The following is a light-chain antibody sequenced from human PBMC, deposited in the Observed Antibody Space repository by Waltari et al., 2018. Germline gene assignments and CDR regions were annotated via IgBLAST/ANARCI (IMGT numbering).Light chain of an antibody. CDR3: QKYESLPAT. Sequence: EIVLTQSPGTLSLSPGERATLSCRASQSVSMYLAWYQQKPGQAPRLLIYHASSRATGIPDRFSGSGSGTDFSLTISRLEPEDFAMYYRQKYESLPATFGQGTKVEIK. CDR1: QSVSMY. J-gene: IGKJ1*01. CDR2: HAS. V-gene: IGKV3-20*01.